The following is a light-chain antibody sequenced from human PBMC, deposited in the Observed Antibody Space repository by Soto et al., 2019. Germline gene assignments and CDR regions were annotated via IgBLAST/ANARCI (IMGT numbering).Light chain of an antibody. CDR2: GNT. Sequence: QSVLTQPPSVSGAPGQRVTISCTGSSSNIGAGYDVHWYQQLPGTAPKLLVHGNTDRPSGVPDRFSGSKSGTSASLAITGLQAEDEADYYCQSYDSSLSGLLFGRGTKLTVL. CDR1: SSNIGAGYD. V-gene: IGLV1-40*01. CDR3: QSYDSSLSGLL. J-gene: IGLJ2*01.